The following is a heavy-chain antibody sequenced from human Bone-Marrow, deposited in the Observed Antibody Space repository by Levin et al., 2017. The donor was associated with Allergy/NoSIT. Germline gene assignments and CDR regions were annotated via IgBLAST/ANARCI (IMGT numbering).Heavy chain of an antibody. CDR1: GFTVSNSW. J-gene: IGHJ5*02. CDR3: TRAGPNWRIDH. D-gene: IGHD7-27*01. CDR2: INNDGSST. Sequence: LSLPCAASGFTVSNSWMHWVRQAPGKGLLWVSLINNDGSSTTYADSVKGRFTISRDNAKNTLYLHMNSLRAEDTALYYCTRAGPNWRIDHWGQGTLVTVSS. V-gene: IGHV3-74*03.